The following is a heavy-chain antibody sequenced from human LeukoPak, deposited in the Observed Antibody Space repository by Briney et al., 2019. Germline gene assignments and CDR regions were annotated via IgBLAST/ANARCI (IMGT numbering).Heavy chain of an antibody. D-gene: IGHD5-12*01. Sequence: SETLSLTCTVSNGSITNDYWSWIRQSPGKGLEWIAYIYYTGSTNYNPSLKSRVTISVDTPKNQFSLKLNSVTAADTAVYYCARHESIVPTIKDWGQGTLVTVSS. CDR3: ARHESIVPTIKD. CDR2: IYYTGST. V-gene: IGHV4-59*08. CDR1: NGSITNDY. J-gene: IGHJ4*02.